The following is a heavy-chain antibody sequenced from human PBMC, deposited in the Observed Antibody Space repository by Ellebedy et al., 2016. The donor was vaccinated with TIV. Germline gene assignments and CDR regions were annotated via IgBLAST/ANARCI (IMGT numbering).Heavy chain of an antibody. CDR3: TKGSEQQLTQYDFHF. V-gene: IGHV3-23*01. CDR1: GFTFSSFV. Sequence: GGSLRLSXAVSGFTFSSFVMRWVRQAPGKGLEWLSSITSTGGSTYYADSVRGRFTISRDNSKNTLYLQMNSLRAEDTAVHYCTKGSEQQLTQYDFHFWGQGTLVTVSS. J-gene: IGHJ4*02. CDR2: ITSTGGST. D-gene: IGHD6-13*01.